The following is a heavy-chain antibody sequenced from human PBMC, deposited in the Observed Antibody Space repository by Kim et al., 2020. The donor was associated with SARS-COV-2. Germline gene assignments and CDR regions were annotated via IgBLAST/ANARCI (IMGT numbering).Heavy chain of an antibody. CDR3: ARDQGIAAAGISYFDY. Sequence: SETLSLTCTVSGGSISSYYWSWIRQPPGKGLEWIGYIYYSGSTNYNASLKSRVTISVDTSKNQFSLKLSSVTAADTAVYYCARDQGIAAAGISYFDYWGQGTLVTVSS. D-gene: IGHD6-13*01. J-gene: IGHJ4*02. CDR1: GGSISSYY. V-gene: IGHV4-59*01. CDR2: IYYSGST.